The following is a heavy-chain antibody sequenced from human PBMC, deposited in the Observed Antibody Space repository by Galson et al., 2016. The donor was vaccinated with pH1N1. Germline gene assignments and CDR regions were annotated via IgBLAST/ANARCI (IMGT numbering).Heavy chain of an antibody. CDR3: ARCQQGSATFYP. CDR2: VSRSGDT. V-gene: IGHV4-61*02. Sequence: TLSLTCTVSGGSISVGTYYWSWVRQPAGKALEWIGGVSRSGDTNYNPSLGSRVTVSVDTSKNQFSMRLASVAASDTAVYYCARCQQGSATFYPWGQGTLVSVSS. CDR1: GGSISVGTYY. J-gene: IGHJ5*02. D-gene: IGHD6-13*01.